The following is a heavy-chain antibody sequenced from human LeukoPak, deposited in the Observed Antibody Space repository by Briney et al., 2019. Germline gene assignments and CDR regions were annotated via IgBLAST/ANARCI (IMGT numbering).Heavy chain of an antibody. CDR3: ARGATYAYYQDY. D-gene: IGHD1-26*01. V-gene: IGHV3-74*01. Sequence: GGALRLSFAASGFSFSSHWMHWVRPAPGKRLVWGSRIKYDASSTSYADSVKGRFTISRDNAKNTLYLQMNSLRAEDTAVYYCARGATYAYYQDYWGQGTLVTVSS. CDR2: IKYDASST. CDR1: GFSFSSHW. J-gene: IGHJ4*02.